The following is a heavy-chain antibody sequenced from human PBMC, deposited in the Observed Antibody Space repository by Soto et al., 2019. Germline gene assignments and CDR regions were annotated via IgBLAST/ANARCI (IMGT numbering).Heavy chain of an antibody. V-gene: IGHV1-18*01. J-gene: IGHJ6*02. CDR3: ARDLTIVPATHPRLENYGMDV. CDR2: ISPYNGHT. Sequence: QVQLVQSAGEVKKPGASVKVSCKASGYSFTSYGISWVRRAPGQGLEWMGWISPYNGHTQFVEMFQGRVTMTTDTSTKTAYMELRNLRSDDTAHYYCARDLTIVPATHPRLENYGMDVWGQGTTVIVSS. CDR1: GYSFTSYG. D-gene: IGHD2-2*01.